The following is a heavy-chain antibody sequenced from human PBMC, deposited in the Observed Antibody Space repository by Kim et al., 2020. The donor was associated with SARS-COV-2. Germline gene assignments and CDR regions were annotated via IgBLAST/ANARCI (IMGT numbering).Heavy chain of an antibody. CDR3: TIVSPIPGGWYDAFDI. CDR2: IRSKANSYAT. CDR1: GFTFSGST. D-gene: IGHD6-19*01. J-gene: IGHJ3*02. Sequence: GGSLRLSCAASGFTFSGSTMHWVRQASGKGLEWVGRIRSKANSYATAYAASVKNRFTISRDDSKNTAYLQMNILKTEDTAVYYCTIVSPIPGGWYDAFDIWGQGTMVTVSS. V-gene: IGHV3-73*01.